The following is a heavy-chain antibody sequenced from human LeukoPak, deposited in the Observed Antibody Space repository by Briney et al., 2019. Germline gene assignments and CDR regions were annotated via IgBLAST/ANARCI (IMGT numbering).Heavy chain of an antibody. J-gene: IGHJ4*02. CDR3: ARSRFGDEVYYDMGY. CDR2: IYSGGST. D-gene: IGHD3-10*02. V-gene: IGHV3-66*01. CDR1: EFSVGSNY. Sequence: GGSLRLSCAASEFSVGSNYMTWVRQAPGKGLEWVSLIYSGGSTYYADSVKGRFTISRDNSKNTLYLQMNSLRAEDTAVYYCARSRFGDEVYYDMGYWGQGTLVTVSS.